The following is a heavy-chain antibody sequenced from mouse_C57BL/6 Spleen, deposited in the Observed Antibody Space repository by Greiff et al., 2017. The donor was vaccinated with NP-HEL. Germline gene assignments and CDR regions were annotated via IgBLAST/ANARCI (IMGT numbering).Heavy chain of an antibody. V-gene: IGHV1-53*01. D-gene: IGHD1-1*01. J-gene: IGHJ2*01. CDR3: ARFITTVVAYYFDY. CDR2: INPSNGGT. Sequence: QVHVKQPGTELVKPGASVKLSCKASGYTFTSYWMHWVKQRPGQGLEWIGNINPSNGGTNYNEKFKSKATLTVDKSSSTAYMQLSSLTSEDSAVYYCARFITTVVAYYFDYWGQGTTLTVSS. CDR1: GYTFTSYW.